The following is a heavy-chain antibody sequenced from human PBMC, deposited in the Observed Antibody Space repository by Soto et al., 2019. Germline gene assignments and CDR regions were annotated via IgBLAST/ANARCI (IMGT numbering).Heavy chain of an antibody. D-gene: IGHD1-1*01. CDR1: GGSISSSSYY. V-gene: IGHV4-39*01. Sequence: SETLSLTCTVSGGSISSSSYYWGWIRQPPGKGLEWIGSIYYSGSTYYNPSLKSRVTISVDTSKNQFSLKLSSVTAADTAVYYCARQGLEQGYWYFDLWGRGTLVTVSS. J-gene: IGHJ2*01. CDR3: ARQGLEQGYWYFDL. CDR2: IYYSGST.